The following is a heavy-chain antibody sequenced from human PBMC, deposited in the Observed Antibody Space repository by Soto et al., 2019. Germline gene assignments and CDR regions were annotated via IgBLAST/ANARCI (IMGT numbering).Heavy chain of an antibody. CDR1: GFTFSNAW. Sequence: EVQLVESGGGLVKPGGSFRLSCAASGFTFSNAWLNWVRQAPGKGLEWVGRIKSKTDGGTTDYAAPVKGRFTISRDDSKNTLYLQMNSLKTEDTAVYYCTTEFPGRGYSYGYDYWGQGTLVTVSS. D-gene: IGHD5-18*01. J-gene: IGHJ4*02. V-gene: IGHV3-15*07. CDR2: IKSKTDGGTT. CDR3: TTEFPGRGYSYGYDY.